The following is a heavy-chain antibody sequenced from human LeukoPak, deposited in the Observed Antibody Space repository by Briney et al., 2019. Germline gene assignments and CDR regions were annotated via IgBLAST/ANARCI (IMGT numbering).Heavy chain of an antibody. CDR1: GFTFSSYT. Sequence: AGGSLRLPCAASGFTFSSYTMSWVRHAPGKGLDWVSAISGSGGSTYYADSVKGRFTISRDNSKNTLYLQMNSLRAEDRAVYYCAKDHSRGPPLDYWGQGTLVTVSS. D-gene: IGHD3-22*01. J-gene: IGHJ4*02. CDR3: AKDHSRGPPLDY. CDR2: ISGSGGST. V-gene: IGHV3-23*01.